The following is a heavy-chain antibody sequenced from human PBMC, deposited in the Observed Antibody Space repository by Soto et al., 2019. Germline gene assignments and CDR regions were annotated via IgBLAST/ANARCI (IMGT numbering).Heavy chain of an antibody. Sequence: PGGSLRLSCAASGFRISSYWMSWVRQAPGKGLERVAHIKEDGSEKLYADSVKGRFTISRDNAKNTLYLEMDSLRVEDTAVYFCSSSEHSAGQHWGQGTLVTVSS. CDR1: GFRISSYW. V-gene: IGHV3-7*03. D-gene: IGHD6-6*01. CDR3: SSSEHSAGQH. CDR2: IKEDGSEK. J-gene: IGHJ4*02.